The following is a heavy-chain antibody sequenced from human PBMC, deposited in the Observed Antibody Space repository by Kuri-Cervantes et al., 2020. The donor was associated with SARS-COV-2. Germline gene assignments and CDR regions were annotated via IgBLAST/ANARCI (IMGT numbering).Heavy chain of an antibody. CDR3: AKVDAGAFDI. V-gene: IGHV3-30*02. D-gene: IGHD6-13*01. CDR2: IRYDGSNK. J-gene: IGHJ3*02. Sequence: GGSLRLSCAASGFTSSSYGMHWVRQAPGKGLEWVAFIRYDGSNKYYADSVKDRFTISRDNSKNTLYLQMNSLRAEDTAVYYCAKVDAGAFDIWGQGTMVTVSS. CDR1: GFTSSSYG.